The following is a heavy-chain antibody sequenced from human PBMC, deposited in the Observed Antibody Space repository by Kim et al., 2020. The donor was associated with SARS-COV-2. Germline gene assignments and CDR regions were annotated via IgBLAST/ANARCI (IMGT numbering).Heavy chain of an antibody. Sequence: GESLKISCKGSGYSFTSYWIGWVRQMPGKGLEWMGIIYPSDSDTRYSPSFQGQVTISADKSISTAYLQWSSLKASDTAMYYCARHGEVVDTASALPGFDIWGQGTMVTVSS. CDR2: IYPSDSDT. J-gene: IGHJ3*02. CDR3: ARHGEVVDTASALPGFDI. CDR1: GYSFTSYW. D-gene: IGHD5-18*01. V-gene: IGHV5-51*01.